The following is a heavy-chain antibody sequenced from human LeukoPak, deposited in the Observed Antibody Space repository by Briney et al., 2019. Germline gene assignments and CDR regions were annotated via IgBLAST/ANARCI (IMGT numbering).Heavy chain of an antibody. CDR3: ARGGLRAHYFDY. V-gene: IGHV1-69*13. CDR1: GGTFSSYA. D-gene: IGHD2-15*01. Sequence: GASVKVSCKTSGGTFSSYAISWVRQAPGQGLEWMGGIIPIFGTANYAQKFQGRVTITADESTSTAYMELSSLRSEDTAVYYCARGGLRAHYFDYWGQGTLVTVSS. J-gene: IGHJ4*02. CDR2: IIPIFGTA.